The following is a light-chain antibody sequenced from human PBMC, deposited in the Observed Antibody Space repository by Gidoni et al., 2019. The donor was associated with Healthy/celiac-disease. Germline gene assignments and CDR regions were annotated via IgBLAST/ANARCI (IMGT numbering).Light chain of an antibody. V-gene: IGKV3-11*01. CDR3: QQRSNWIT. J-gene: IGKJ5*01. CDR2: DAS. Sequence: EIVLTQSPATLSLSPGERATLSCRASQSVSSYLAWYQQKPGQAPRLLIYDASNRATSIPARFSGSGSGTDFTLTISSLEPEDFAVYYCQQRSNWITFGQGTRLEIK. CDR1: QSVSSY.